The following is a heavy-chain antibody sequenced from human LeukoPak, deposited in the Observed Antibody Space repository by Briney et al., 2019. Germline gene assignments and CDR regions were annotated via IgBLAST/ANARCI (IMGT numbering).Heavy chain of an antibody. J-gene: IGHJ6*03. CDR1: GDSISPYY. CDR3: AGSGTVTTFYYYYYMDV. V-gene: IGHV4-59*01. Sequence: SETLSLTCTVSGDSISPYYWSWIRQPPGKGLEWIGYIYYSGNTNYNPSLKSRVTISVDTSKNQFSLKLSSVTAADTAVYYCAGSGTVTTFYYYYYMDVWGKGTTVTVSS. CDR2: IYYSGNT. D-gene: IGHD4-17*01.